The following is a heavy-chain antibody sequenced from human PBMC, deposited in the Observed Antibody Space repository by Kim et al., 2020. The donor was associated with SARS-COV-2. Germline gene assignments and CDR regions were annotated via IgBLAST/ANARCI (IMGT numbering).Heavy chain of an antibody. J-gene: IGHJ4*02. CDR1: GYTFSGHF. V-gene: IGHV1-2*02. Sequence: ASVKVSCKTSGYTFSGHFMHWVRQAPGQWLEWMGWINRNNGDTMNAQRFQGRVTVTRDTSISTVYMELSSLTSDDTAVYYCARENYDGTKHRAGFDYWGQGTLITVSS. D-gene: IGHD3-16*01. CDR3: ARENYDGTKHRAGFDY. CDR2: INRNNGDT.